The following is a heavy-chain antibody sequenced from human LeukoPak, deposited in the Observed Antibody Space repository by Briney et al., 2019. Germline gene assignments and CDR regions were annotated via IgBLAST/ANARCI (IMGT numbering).Heavy chain of an antibody. CDR1: GFTFIYYA. Sequence: GGSLRLSCAASGFTFIYYAMSWVRQAPGKGLEWVSTISGSGGSTYYADSVKGRFTISRDNSKNTLYLQMNSLRADDTAVYYCARGRRWGDYWGQGTLVTVSS. CDR2: ISGSGGST. V-gene: IGHV3-23*01. CDR3: ARGRRWGDY. D-gene: IGHD4-23*01. J-gene: IGHJ4*02.